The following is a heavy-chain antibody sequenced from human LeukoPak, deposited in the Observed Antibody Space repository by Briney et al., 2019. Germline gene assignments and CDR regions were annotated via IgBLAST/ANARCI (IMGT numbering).Heavy chain of an antibody. CDR2: IYTSGST. D-gene: IGHD6-13*01. CDR1: GGSISSGSYY. V-gene: IGHV4-61*02. CDR3: ARRGYSSSWNYYYMDV. J-gene: IGHJ6*03. Sequence: PSGTLSLTCTVSGGSISSGSYYWSWIRQPAGKGLEWIGRIYTSGSTNYNPSLKSRVTISVDTSKNQFSLKLSSVTAADTAVYYCARRGYSSSWNYYYMDVWGKGTTVTVSS.